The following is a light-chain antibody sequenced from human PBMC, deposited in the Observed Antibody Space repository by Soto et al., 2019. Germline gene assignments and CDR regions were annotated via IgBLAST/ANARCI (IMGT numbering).Light chain of an antibody. CDR3: SSYASSHTYV. Sequence: QSVLTQPASVSGSPGQSITISCTGTSSDIGGYNSVSWYQQHPGKAPKLMIYEVSNRPSGISNRFSGSKSGNTASLTISGLQAEDEADYYCSSYASSHTYVFGTGTKLTVL. CDR1: SSDIGGYNS. J-gene: IGLJ1*01. CDR2: EVS. V-gene: IGLV2-14*01.